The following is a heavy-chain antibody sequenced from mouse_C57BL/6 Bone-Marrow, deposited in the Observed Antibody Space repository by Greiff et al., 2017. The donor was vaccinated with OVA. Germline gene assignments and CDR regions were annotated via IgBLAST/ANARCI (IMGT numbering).Heavy chain of an antibody. J-gene: IGHJ3*01. CDR3: ADLLNWAWFAY. D-gene: IGHD4-1*02. Sequence: VQLKESGPGLVKPSQSLSLTCSVTGYSITSGYYWNWIRQFPGNQLEWMGYISYDGSNNYNPSLKNRISITRDTSKNQFFLKLNSVTTEDTATYYCADLLNWAWFAYWGQGTLVTVSA. CDR2: ISYDGSN. V-gene: IGHV3-6*01. CDR1: GYSITSGYY.